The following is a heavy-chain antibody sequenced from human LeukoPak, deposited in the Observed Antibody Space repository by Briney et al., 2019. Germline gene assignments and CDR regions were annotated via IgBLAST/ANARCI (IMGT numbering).Heavy chain of an antibody. D-gene: IGHD4-17*01. Sequence: SQTLSLTCAVSGGSISSGGYSWSWIRQPPGKGLEWIGYIYHSGSTYYNPSLKSRVTISVDRSKNQFSLKLSSVTAADTAVYYCARVYGDPPYYYYGMDVWGQGTTVTVSS. CDR1: GGSISSGGYS. CDR2: IYHSGST. V-gene: IGHV4-30-2*01. CDR3: ARVYGDPPYYYYGMDV. J-gene: IGHJ6*02.